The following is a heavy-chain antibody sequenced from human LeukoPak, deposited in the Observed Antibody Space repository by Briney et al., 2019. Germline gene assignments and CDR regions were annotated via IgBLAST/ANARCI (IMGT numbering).Heavy chain of an antibody. D-gene: IGHD3-16*01. CDR2: MNPNSGNT. Sequence: ASVKVSCKASGYTFTSYDINWVRPATGQGLEWMGWMNPNSGNTGYAQKFQGRVTMTRNTSISTAYMELSSLRSEDTAVYYCARALGGGGWFDPWGQGTLVTVSS. V-gene: IGHV1-8*01. CDR1: GYTFTSYD. J-gene: IGHJ5*02. CDR3: ARALGGGGWFDP.